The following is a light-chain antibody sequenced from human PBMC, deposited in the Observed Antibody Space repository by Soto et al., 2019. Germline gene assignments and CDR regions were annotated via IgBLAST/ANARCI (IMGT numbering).Light chain of an antibody. CDR1: QSVSSN. CDR3: QQYNNWPPWT. J-gene: IGKJ1*01. Sequence: EIVVTQSPATLSVSPGERATLSCRASQSVSSNLAWYQQKPGQAPRLLIYAASPRATGIRARFSASGSGTEFTLTISSLQSEDFAVYYCQQYNNWPPWTFGEGTKVEIK. CDR2: AAS. V-gene: IGKV3-15*01.